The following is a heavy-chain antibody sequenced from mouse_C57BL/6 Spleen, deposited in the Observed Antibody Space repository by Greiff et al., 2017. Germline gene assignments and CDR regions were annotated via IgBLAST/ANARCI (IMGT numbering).Heavy chain of an antibody. CDR3: ARVDCAMDY. Sequence: QVQLQQPGAELVRPGSSVKLSCKASGYTFTSYWMDWVKQRPGQGLEWIGNIYPSDSETHYNQKFKDKATLTVDKSSSTAYMQLSSLTSEDSAVYYCARVDCAMDYWGQGTSVTVSS. CDR2: IYPSDSET. V-gene: IGHV1-61*01. CDR1: GYTFTSYW. J-gene: IGHJ4*01.